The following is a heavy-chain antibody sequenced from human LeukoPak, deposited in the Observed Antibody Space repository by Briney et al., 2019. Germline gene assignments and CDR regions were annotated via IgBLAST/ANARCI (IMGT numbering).Heavy chain of an antibody. CDR3: ARDAIVGATLAPFDY. D-gene: IGHD1-26*01. CDR1: GYTFTSYG. Sequence: ASVKVSCKASGYTFTSYGISWVRQAPGQGLEWMGWISAYNGNTNYAQKLQGRDTMTTDTSTSTAYMELRSLRSDDTAVYYCARDAIVGATLAPFDYWGQGTLVTVSS. J-gene: IGHJ4*02. CDR2: ISAYNGNT. V-gene: IGHV1-18*01.